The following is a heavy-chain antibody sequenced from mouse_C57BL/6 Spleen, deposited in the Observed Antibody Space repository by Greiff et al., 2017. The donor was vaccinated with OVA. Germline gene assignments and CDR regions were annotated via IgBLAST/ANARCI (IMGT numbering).Heavy chain of an antibody. CDR2: IYPGSGNT. CDR3: ARFFGYRGYFDY. CDR1: GYTFTDYY. V-gene: IGHV1-76*01. Sequence: QVQLQQSGAELVRPGASVKLSCKASGYTFTDYYINWVKQRPGQGLEWIARIYPGSGNTYYNEKFKGKATLTAEKSSSTAYMQLSSLTSEDSAVYFCARFFGYRGYFDYWGQGTTLTVSS. D-gene: IGHD2-2*01. J-gene: IGHJ2*01.